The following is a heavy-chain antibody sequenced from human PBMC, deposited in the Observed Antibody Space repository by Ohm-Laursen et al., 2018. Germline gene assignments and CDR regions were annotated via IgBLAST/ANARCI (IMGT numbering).Heavy chain of an antibody. CDR2: INPNSGGT. CDR1: GYTFRGYY. CDR3: ARGDGYNGDY. J-gene: IGHJ4*02. Sequence: GSSVKVSCKASGYTFRGYYLHWLRQVPGQGLEWMGWINPNSGGTNYAQKFQGRVTMTRDTSISTAYMELSRLRSDDTAVYYCARGDGYNGDYWGQGTLVTVSS. V-gene: IGHV1-2*02. D-gene: IGHD5-24*01.